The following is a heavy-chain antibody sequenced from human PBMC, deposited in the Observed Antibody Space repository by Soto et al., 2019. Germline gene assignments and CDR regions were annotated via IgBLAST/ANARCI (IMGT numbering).Heavy chain of an antibody. CDR3: ARGSLAARPVSDY. V-gene: IGHV4-4*02. CDR1: GGSISSSNW. CDR2: IYHSGST. Sequence: PSETLSLTCAVSGGSISSSNWWSWVRQPPGEGLEWIGEIYHSGSTNYNPSLKSRVTISVDKSKNQFSLKLSSVTAADTAVYYCARGSLAARPVSDYWGQGTLVTVSS. J-gene: IGHJ4*02. D-gene: IGHD6-6*01.